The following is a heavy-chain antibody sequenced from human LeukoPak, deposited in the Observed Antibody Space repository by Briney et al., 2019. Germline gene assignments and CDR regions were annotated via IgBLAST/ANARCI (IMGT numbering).Heavy chain of an antibody. J-gene: IGHJ3*02. CDR3: ARTGGGSGGI. CDR2: VYYSGST. Sequence: SETLSLTCTVSGGSISSSSYYWGWIRQPPGKGLEWIGYVYYSGSTTYNPSLKSRVTISLDMSKNQFSLKLRSVTAADTAVYYCARTGGGSGGIWGQGTMVTVSS. D-gene: IGHD6-19*01. CDR1: GGSISSSSYY. V-gene: IGHV4-61*05.